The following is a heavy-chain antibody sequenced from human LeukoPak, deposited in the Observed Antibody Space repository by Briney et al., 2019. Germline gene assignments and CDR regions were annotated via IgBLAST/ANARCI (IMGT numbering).Heavy chain of an antibody. CDR2: IYYSGST. Sequence: SETLSLTCTVSGGSISSYYWSWIRQPPGKGLEWIGYIYYSGSTNYNPSLTSRVTISVDTSKNQFSLKLSSVTAADTAVYYCARDGSGYSSSWLYYWGQGTLVTVSS. D-gene: IGHD6-13*01. J-gene: IGHJ4*02. CDR3: ARDGSGYSSSWLYY. V-gene: IGHV4-59*01. CDR1: GGSISSYY.